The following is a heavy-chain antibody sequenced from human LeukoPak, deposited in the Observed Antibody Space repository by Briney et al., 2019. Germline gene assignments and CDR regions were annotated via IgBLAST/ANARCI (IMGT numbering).Heavy chain of an antibody. V-gene: IGHV3-23*01. Sequence: HAGGSLRLSCAASGFTFSGSAMSWVRQAPGEGLEWASLISYSGANSYYTDSVRGRFTISRDNSKDTLFLQMNSLRAEDTAIYYCARDMQLSTWGLGTMVTVSS. J-gene: IGHJ3*01. D-gene: IGHD3-16*02. CDR3: ARDMQLST. CDR1: GFTFSGSA. CDR2: ISYSGANS.